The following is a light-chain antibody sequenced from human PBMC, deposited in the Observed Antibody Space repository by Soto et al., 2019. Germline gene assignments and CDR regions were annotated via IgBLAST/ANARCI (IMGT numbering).Light chain of an antibody. CDR2: EVS. Sequence: QSALTQPASVSGSPGQSITISCTGTTNDVGGYNYVSWYQHHPGKAPKLLIYEVSNRPSGISDRFSGSKSGSTASLTISGLQAEDEADYYCTSYTTTSTSLFGGGSKLTVL. V-gene: IGLV2-14*01. J-gene: IGLJ3*02. CDR3: TSYTTTSTSL. CDR1: TNDVGGYNY.